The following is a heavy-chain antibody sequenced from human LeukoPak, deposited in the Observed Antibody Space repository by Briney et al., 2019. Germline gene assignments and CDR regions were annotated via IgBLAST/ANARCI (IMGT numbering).Heavy chain of an antibody. J-gene: IGHJ4*02. Sequence: SQTLSLTCTVSGGSINSGSYYWSWIRQPAGKGLEWIGRISTSGSTNYNPSLKSRVSMSVDTSKNQFSLKLSSVTAADTAVYYCAREVYYDILTGYCDYWGQGTLVTVSS. CDR3: AREVYYDILTGYCDY. D-gene: IGHD3-9*01. CDR1: GGSINSGSYY. CDR2: ISTSGST. V-gene: IGHV4-61*02.